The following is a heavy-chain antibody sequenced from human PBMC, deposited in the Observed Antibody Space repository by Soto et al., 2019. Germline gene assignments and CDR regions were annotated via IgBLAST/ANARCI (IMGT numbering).Heavy chain of an antibody. CDR3: VRQGIGALHGLVDV. D-gene: IGHD3-10*01. CDR1: SGPSRSHN. CDR2: VYDTGST. V-gene: IGHV4-59*08. Sequence: QVQLQQSGPGLVKPSETLSLTCTVSSGPSRSHNWGWIRQSPGRGLEWIGYVYDTGSTSYNPSLESRVTISADTSTNNISLTLSSVTAADTAVYYCVRQGIGALHGLVDVWGQGTTVSVSS. J-gene: IGHJ6*02.